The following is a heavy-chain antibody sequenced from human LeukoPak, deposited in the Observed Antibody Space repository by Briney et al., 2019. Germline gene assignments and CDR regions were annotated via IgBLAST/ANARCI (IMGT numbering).Heavy chain of an antibody. CDR1: GLTVSRNY. CDR2: IYSGGTT. D-gene: IGHD5-18*01. J-gene: IGHJ4*02. V-gene: IGHV3-53*04. Sequence: GGSLRLSCAASGLTVSRNYMYWVRQAPGKGLEWVSTIYSGGTTYYADSVMGRFTISRHNSRNTLYLQMNSLRAEDTAVYYCARVDTVMAYYFDLWGQGTLVTVSS. CDR3: ARVDTVMAYYFDL.